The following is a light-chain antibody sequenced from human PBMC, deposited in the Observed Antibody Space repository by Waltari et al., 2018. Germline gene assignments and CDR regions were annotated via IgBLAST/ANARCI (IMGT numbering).Light chain of an antibody. CDR2: AAS. J-gene: IGKJ5*01. Sequence: DIHMTQSPSYVYASVVDRVTITCRASQGISSWLAWYQHKPGKVPKLLITAASSLQSGVPSRFSGSGSGTDFTLIISSLQPEDFATYYCQQADSFPITFGQGTRLEIK. CDR3: QQADSFPIT. V-gene: IGKV1-12*01. CDR1: QGISSW.